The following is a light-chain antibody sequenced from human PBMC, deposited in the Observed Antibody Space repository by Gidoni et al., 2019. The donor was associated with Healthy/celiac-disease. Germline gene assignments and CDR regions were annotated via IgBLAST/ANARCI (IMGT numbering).Light chain of an antibody. Sequence: IQLNESPSFLSASVGDRVTITCRASQGISSYLAWYQQKPGKAPKLLIYAASTLQSGVPSRFSGSGSGTEFTLTISSLQPEDFATYYCQQLNSYLITFGQGTRLEIK. CDR2: AAS. CDR1: QGISSY. V-gene: IGKV1-9*01. J-gene: IGKJ5*01. CDR3: QQLNSYLIT.